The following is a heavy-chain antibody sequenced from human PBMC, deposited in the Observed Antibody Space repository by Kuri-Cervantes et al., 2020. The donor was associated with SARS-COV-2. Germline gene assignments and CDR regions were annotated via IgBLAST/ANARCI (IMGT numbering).Heavy chain of an antibody. V-gene: IGHV3-21*01. D-gene: IGHD6-6*01. CDR1: GFLFNKYA. J-gene: IGHJ4*02. CDR2: LSYNSGST. Sequence: ETLSLTCEGSGFLFNKYAMSWVRQAPGKGLEWVASLSYNSGSTYYADSVKGRFTISRDNAKNSLYLQMNSLRAEDTAVYYCARDFSSSGGFDYWGQGTLVTVSS. CDR3: ARDFSSSGGFDY.